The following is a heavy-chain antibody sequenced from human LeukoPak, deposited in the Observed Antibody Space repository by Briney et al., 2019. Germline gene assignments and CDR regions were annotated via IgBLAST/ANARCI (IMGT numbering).Heavy chain of an antibody. V-gene: IGHV3-7*01. D-gene: IGHD3-10*02. Sequence: PGGSLRLSCAASGFTFSSYWMNWARQAPGKGLEWVASINHNGNVNYYVDSVKGRFTISRDNAKNSLYLQMNSLRAEDTAVYYCARDVRSLMDVWGQGTTVAVS. CDR3: ARDVRSLMDV. J-gene: IGHJ6*02. CDR2: INHNGNVN. CDR1: GFTFSSYW.